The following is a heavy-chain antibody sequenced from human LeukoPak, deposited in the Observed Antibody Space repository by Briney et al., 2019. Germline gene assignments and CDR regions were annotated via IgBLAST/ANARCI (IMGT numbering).Heavy chain of an antibody. CDR1: GGSISSYY. CDR2: IYYSGST. V-gene: IGHV4-59*01. CDR3: ARFLSGKDAFDI. J-gene: IGHJ3*02. Sequence: SETLSLTCTVSGGSISSYYWSWIRQPPGKGLEWIGYIYYSGSTNYNPSLKSRVTISVDMSKNQFSLKLSSVTAADSAVYYCARFLSGKDAFDIWGQGTMVTVSS. D-gene: IGHD3-10*01.